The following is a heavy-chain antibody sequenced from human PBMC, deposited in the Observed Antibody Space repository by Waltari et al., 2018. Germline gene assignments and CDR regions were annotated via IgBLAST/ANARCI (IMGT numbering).Heavy chain of an antibody. D-gene: IGHD3-3*01. J-gene: IGHJ4*02. Sequence: QVQLVQSGAEVKKPGSSVKVSCKASGGTFSSYAISWVRQAPGKGLEWMGRIIPIFGTANYAQKFQGRVTITADKSTSTAYMELSSLRSEDTAVYYCARNPPLHYDFWSGYYSYWGQGTLVTVSS. CDR3: ARNPPLHYDFWSGYYSY. V-gene: IGHV1-69*08. CDR2: IIPIFGTA. CDR1: GGTFSSYA.